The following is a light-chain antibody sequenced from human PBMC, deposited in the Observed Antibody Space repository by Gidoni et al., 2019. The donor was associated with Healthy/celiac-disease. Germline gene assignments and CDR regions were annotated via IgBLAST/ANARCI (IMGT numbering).Light chain of an antibody. V-gene: IGKV3-20*01. J-gene: IGKJ4*01. CDR2: GAS. Sequence: EIVLTQSPGTLSLSPGERATLSCRASQSVSSSYLAWYQQKPGQAPRLLSYGASSRATGIPDRCSGSWSGTDFTLTISRLEPEDFAVYYCQQYGSSPALTFGGGTKVEIK. CDR3: QQYGSSPALT. CDR1: QSVSSSY.